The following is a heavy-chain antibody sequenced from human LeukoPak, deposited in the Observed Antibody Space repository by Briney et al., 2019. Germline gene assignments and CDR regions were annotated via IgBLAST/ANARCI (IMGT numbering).Heavy chain of an antibody. V-gene: IGHV1-18*01. J-gene: IGHJ6*03. CDR2: ISAYNGNS. CDR1: GYTFTSYS. Sequence: ASVKVSCKASGYTFTSYSISWVRQAPGQGLEWMGWISAYNGNSHYTQKFQGRVTMTTDTSTSTAYMELRSLRSDDTAMYYCARRGGKNYGDYLLYYYYMDVWGKGTTVTVSS. D-gene: IGHD4-17*01. CDR3: ARRGGKNYGDYLLYYYYMDV.